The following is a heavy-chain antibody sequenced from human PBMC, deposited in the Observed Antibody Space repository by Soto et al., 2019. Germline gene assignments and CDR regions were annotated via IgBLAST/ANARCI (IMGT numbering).Heavy chain of an antibody. CDR3: ATSIQLCLFSCFDY. V-gene: IGHV1-8*01. CDR2: MNPNSGNT. D-gene: IGHD5-18*01. CDR1: GYTFTSYD. Sequence: QVQLVQSGAGVKKPRASVKVSCKASGYTFTSYDVNWVRQATGQGLEWMGWMNPNSGNTGYAQKFQDRVTMTRNSFISTAYMVLGILTADDTAVYYCATSIQLCLFSCFDYWGHGTLVTVSP. J-gene: IGHJ4*01.